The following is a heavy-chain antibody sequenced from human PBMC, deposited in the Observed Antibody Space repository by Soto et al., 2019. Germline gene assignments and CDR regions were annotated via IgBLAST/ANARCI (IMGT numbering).Heavy chain of an antibody. CDR3: ARTCLVVAAATREDY. J-gene: IGHJ4*02. CDR2: INSDGSST. D-gene: IGHD2-15*01. Sequence: EVQLVESGGALVQPGGSLRLSCAASGFTFSSYWMHWVRQAPGKGLVWVSRINSDGSSTSYADSVKGRFTISRDNAKNTLYLQMNSLRAEDTAVYYCARTCLVVAAATREDYWGQGTLVTVSS. CDR1: GFTFSSYW. V-gene: IGHV3-74*01.